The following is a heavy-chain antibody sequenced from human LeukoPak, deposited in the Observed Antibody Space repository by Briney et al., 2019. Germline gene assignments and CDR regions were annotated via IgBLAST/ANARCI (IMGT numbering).Heavy chain of an antibody. CDR3: ARSSRRTFDY. CDR2: ISYDGSNK. D-gene: IGHD2-2*01. Sequence: GRSLRPSCAASGFTFSSYAMHWVRQAPGKGLEWVAVISYDGSNKYYADSVKGRFTISRDNSKNTLYLQMNSLRAEDTAVYYCARSSRRTFDYWGQGTLVTVSS. CDR1: GFTFSSYA. J-gene: IGHJ4*02. V-gene: IGHV3-30-3*01.